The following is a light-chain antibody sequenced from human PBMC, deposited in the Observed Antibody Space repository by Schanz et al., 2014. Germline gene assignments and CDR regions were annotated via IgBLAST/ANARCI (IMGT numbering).Light chain of an antibody. J-gene: IGKJ1*01. CDR3: QQYGSSPLT. CDR2: GAS. V-gene: IGKV3-20*01. CDR1: QSVSSSY. Sequence: EIVLTQSPGTLSLSPGERATLSCRASQSVSSSYLAWYQQKPGQAPRLLIYGASTRATDIPARFSGSGSGTDFTLTISRLEPEDFAVYYCQQYGSSPLTFGQGTKVEIK.